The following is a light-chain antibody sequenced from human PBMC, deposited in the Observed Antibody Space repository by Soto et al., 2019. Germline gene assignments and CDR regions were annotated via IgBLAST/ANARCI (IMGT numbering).Light chain of an antibody. CDR3: QQHNSFPFT. CDR1: QDISNY. J-gene: IGKJ5*01. Sequence: DIQLTQSPSFLSASVGDRVTITCRDSQDISNYLAWYQQKPGKAPKRLSYDASTLQSGVSSRFSGSGSGTEFTLTISSLLPEDFATYHCQQHNSFPFTFGQGTRLEIK. V-gene: IGKV1-9*01. CDR2: DAS.